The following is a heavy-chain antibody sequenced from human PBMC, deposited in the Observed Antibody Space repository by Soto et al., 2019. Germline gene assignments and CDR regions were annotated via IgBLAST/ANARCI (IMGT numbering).Heavy chain of an antibody. CDR3: ARMGIAARPRGRGYGMDV. Sequence: SVKVSCKASGGTFSSYAISWVRQAPGQGLEWMGGIIPIFGTANYAQKFQGRVTITADKSTSTAYMELSSLRSEDTAVYYCARMGIAARPRGRGYGMDVWGQGTTVTVSS. D-gene: IGHD6-6*01. CDR1: GGTFSSYA. V-gene: IGHV1-69*06. CDR2: IIPIFGTA. J-gene: IGHJ6*02.